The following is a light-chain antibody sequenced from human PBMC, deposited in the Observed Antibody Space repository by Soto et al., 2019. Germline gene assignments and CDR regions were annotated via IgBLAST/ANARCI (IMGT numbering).Light chain of an antibody. Sequence: QSVLTQPPSVSGSPGQSVTISCTGTSSDLGRYNRVSWYQQPPGTAPKLLIYEVRNRPSGVPDRFPGSKSANTASLTISGLQAEDEADYYCSLYTSSSTFVFGTGTKVTVL. V-gene: IGLV2-18*01. J-gene: IGLJ1*01. CDR2: EVR. CDR3: SLYTSSSTFV. CDR1: SSDLGRYNR.